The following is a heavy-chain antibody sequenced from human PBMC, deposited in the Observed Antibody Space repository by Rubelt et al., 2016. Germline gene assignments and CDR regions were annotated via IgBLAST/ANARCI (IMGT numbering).Heavy chain of an antibody. Sequence: QVQLVQSGAEVKKPGSSVKVSCKASGGTFSSYAISWVRQAPGQGLEWMGGIIPIFGTANYAQKFQGRVWMKSDESTSTAYMALGSLRSEDTAVYYWATGGAFGVVIPNWFEPWGQGSLVTVSS. CDR3: ATGGAFGVVIPNWFEP. CDR1: GGTFSSYA. V-gene: IGHV1-69*01. D-gene: IGHD3-3*01. CDR2: IIPIFGTA. J-gene: IGHJ5*02.